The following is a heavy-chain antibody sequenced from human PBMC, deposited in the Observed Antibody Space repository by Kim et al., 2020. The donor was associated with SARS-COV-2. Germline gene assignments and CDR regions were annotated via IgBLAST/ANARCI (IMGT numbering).Heavy chain of an antibody. CDR2: INHSGST. CDR1: GGSFSGYY. Sequence: SETLSLTCAVFGGSFSGYYWSWIRQPPGKGLEWIGEINHSGSTNYNPSLKSRVTISVDTSKNQFSLKLSSVTAADTAVYYCARVRDSSGYYRNYFDYWG. D-gene: IGHD3-22*01. J-gene: IGHJ4*01. V-gene: IGHV4-34*01. CDR3: ARVRDSSGYYRNYFDY.